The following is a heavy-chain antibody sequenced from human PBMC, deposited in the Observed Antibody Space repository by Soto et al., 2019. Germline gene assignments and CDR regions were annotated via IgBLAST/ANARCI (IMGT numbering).Heavy chain of an antibody. Sequence: QVQLVESGGGVVQPGRSLRLSCAASGFTFSSYGMHWVRQAPGKGLEWVAVISYDGSNKYYADSVKGRFTISRDNSKNTLYLQMNSLRAEDTAVYYCAKGAGYSGYDLYDYWGQGTLVTVSS. CDR3: AKGAGYSGYDLYDY. CDR1: GFTFSSYG. J-gene: IGHJ4*02. V-gene: IGHV3-30*18. CDR2: ISYDGSNK. D-gene: IGHD5-12*01.